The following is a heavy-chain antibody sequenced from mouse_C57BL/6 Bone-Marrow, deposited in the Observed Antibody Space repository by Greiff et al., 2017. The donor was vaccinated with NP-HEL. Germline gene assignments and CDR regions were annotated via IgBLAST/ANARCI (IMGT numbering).Heavy chain of an antibody. CDR1: GYTFTSYW. CDR2: IYPGSGST. J-gene: IGHJ2*01. CDR3: ARRGYYFWRDYFDY. Sequence: VQLQQSGAELVKPGASVKMSCKASGYTFTSYWITWVKQRPGQGLEWIGDIYPGSGSTNYNEKFKSKATLTVDTSSSTAYMQLSSLTSEDSAVYYCARRGYYFWRDYFDYWGQGTTLTVSS. D-gene: IGHD2-3*01. V-gene: IGHV1-55*01.